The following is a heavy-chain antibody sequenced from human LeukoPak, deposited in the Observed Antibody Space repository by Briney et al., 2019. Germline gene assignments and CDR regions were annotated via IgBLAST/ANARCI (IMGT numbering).Heavy chain of an antibody. V-gene: IGHV3-7*01. CDR1: GFTFSSYW. J-gene: IGHJ5*02. Sequence: GGSLRLSCAASGFTFSSYWMSWVRQAPGKGLEWVANIKQDGSEKYYVDSVKGRFTISRDNAKNSLYLQMNSLRAEDTAVYYCAIFPREGSNNWFDPWGQGTLVTVSS. CDR2: IKQDGSEK. CDR3: AIFPREGSNNWFDP. D-gene: IGHD2-15*01.